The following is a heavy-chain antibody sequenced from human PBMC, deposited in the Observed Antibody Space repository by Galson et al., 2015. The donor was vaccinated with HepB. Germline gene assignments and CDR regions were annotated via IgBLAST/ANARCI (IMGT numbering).Heavy chain of an antibody. CDR3: ARDPVYSSGRNWYVSDVYFDY. CDR1: GYTFTSYA. D-gene: IGHD6-19*01. Sequence: SVKVSCKASGYTFTSYAMHWVRQAPGQRLEWMGWINAGNGNTKYSQKFQGRVTITRGTSASTAYMELSSLRSEDTAVYYCARDPVYSSGRNWYVSDVYFDYWGQGTLVTVSS. J-gene: IGHJ4*02. V-gene: IGHV1-3*01. CDR2: INAGNGNT.